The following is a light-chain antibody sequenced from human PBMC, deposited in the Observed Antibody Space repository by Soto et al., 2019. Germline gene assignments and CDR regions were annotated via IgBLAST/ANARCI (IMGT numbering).Light chain of an antibody. Sequence: DIQMTQSPSSLSASVGDRVTITCRASQSISSYLNWYQQKPEKAPKLLIYPPSSLQSGLPSSFSGSGSGTDFTLTISNLQPEDFAPYYCQQSYSTPLTFGGGTKVDIK. CDR1: QSISSY. CDR3: QQSYSTPLT. CDR2: PPS. V-gene: IGKV1-39*01. J-gene: IGKJ4*01.